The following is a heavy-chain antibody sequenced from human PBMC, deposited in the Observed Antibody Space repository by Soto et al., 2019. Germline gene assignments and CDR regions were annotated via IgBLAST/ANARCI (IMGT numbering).Heavy chain of an antibody. J-gene: IGHJ4*02. Sequence: EVQLVESGGGLVKPGGSLRLSCAASGFTFTRYSMKWVRQAPGKGLEWVSSIISTTNYIYYGDSMKGRFTISRDNAQNSLYREMNSLRAEDTDVYYCARESEDLTSNFDYCCQVTLVTVSS. CDR2: IISTTNYI. CDR1: GFTFTRYS. CDR3: ARESEDLTSNFDY. V-gene: IGHV3-21*06.